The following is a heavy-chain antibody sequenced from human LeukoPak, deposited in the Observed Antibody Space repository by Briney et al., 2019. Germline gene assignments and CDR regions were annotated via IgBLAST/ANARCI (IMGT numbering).Heavy chain of an antibody. CDR2: IYYSGST. Sequence: SETLSLTCTVSGGSISSNYWSWIRQPPGKGLEWIGYIYYSGSTTYNPSLKSRVTISVDTSKNQFSLKLSSVTAADTAVYYCAIDSGGFGAFDIWGQGTMVTVSS. CDR1: GGSISSNY. J-gene: IGHJ3*02. CDR3: AIDSGGFGAFDI. V-gene: IGHV4-59*01. D-gene: IGHD6-19*01.